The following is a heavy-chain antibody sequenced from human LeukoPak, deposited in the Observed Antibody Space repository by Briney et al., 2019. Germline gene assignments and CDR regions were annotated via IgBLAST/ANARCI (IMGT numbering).Heavy chain of an antibody. CDR1: GYSISSGYY. D-gene: IGHD2-2*01. Sequence: SETLPLTCTVSGYSISSGYYWGWIRQPPGKGLEWIGSTYHSGSTYYNPSLKSRVTISVDTSKNQFSLKLSSVTAADTAVYYCARVVPAAYYYYCYYYMDVWGKGTTVTVSS. J-gene: IGHJ6*03. CDR2: TYHSGST. CDR3: ARVVPAAYYYYCYYYMDV. V-gene: IGHV4-38-2*02.